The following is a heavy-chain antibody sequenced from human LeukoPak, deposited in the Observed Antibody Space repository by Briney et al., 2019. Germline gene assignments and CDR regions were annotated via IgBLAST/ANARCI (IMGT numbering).Heavy chain of an antibody. CDR3: WRGGWWSNV. J-gene: IGHJ6*02. D-gene: IGHD2-15*01. CDR1: GGSISGYY. CDR2: IYYTGCT. Sequence: SETLSLTCTVSGGSISGYYWTWIRQPPGKGLEWIGYIYYTGCTNYNPSLKSRVTVSVDTSKSQFSLKLSSVTAADTAVYYCWRGGWWSNVWGPGTTVAVSS. V-gene: IGHV4-59*01.